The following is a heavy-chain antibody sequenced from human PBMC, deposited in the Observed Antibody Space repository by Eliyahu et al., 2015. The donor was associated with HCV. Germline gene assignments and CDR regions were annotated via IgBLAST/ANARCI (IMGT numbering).Heavy chain of an antibody. CDR2: IKGDGTEK. J-gene: IGHJ3*02. CDR1: XFTXSHYW. V-gene: IGHV3-7*01. Sequence: EVQVVESGGGLVQPGGSLXLSCTVSXFTXSHYWMTXVRQASGKGXXWVANIKGDGTEKHYVDSLKGRFTISRDNAKNSLYLHMISLRAEDTAVYYCARDLSPSTYYDSGTYYYDAFDIWGQGTMVTVSS. CDR3: ARDLSPSTYYDSGTYYYDAFDI. D-gene: IGHD3-22*01.